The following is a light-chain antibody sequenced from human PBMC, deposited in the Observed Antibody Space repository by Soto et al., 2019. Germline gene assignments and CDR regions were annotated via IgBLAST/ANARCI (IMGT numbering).Light chain of an antibody. Sequence: QSVLTQPASVSGSPGQSITISCTGTSSDVGGYNFVSWYQQHPGKAPKLMIYEVNNRPSGVSNRFSGSKSGNTASLTISGLQAEDEADYYCSSYTRSSTLYVFGTGTKLTVL. CDR3: SSYTRSSTLYV. V-gene: IGLV2-14*01. CDR1: SSDVGGYNF. CDR2: EVN. J-gene: IGLJ1*01.